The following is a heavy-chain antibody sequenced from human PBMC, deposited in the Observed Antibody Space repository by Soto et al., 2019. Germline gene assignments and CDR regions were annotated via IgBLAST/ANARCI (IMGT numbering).Heavy chain of an antibody. CDR2: ILNDGSNK. CDR3: ARALHYDSSGYDY. Sequence: PGGSLRLSCAVSGFTFSSYGMHWVRQAPGKGLEWVAVILNDGSNKYYADSVKGRFTISRDNSKNTLYLQMNSLRPEDTAVYYCARALHYDSSGYDYWGQGTLVTVSS. J-gene: IGHJ4*02. V-gene: IGHV3-30*03. CDR1: GFTFSSYG. D-gene: IGHD3-22*01.